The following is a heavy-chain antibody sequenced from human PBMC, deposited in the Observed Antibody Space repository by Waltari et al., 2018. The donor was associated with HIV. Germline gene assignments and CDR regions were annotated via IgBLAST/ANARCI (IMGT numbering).Heavy chain of an antibody. CDR1: GGSLSGHY. Sequence: QVQLQQWGAGLLKPSETLSLTCAVYGGSLSGHYWSWIRQFPGKGLVWNGESSHSAETNTHPSLNSRVTTEIDVSTKQFSLRLTPVTGVVTAVYYFAGHGNGYNLAAYFYYGMDGWGQGTTVSVSS. D-gene: IGHD6-25*01. V-gene: IGHV4-34*01. CDR2: SSHSAET. J-gene: IGHJ6*02. CDR3: AGHGNGYNLAAYFYYGMDG.